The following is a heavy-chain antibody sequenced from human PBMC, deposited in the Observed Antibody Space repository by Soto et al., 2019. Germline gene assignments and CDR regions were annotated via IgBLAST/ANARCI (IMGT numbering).Heavy chain of an antibody. CDR2: INADNGNT. V-gene: IGHV1-3*01. D-gene: IGHD3-3*01. Sequence: QVQLVQSGAEVKKPGASVKVSCKSSGYTFTIYPMHWVRQAPGQRLEWMGWINADNGNTKYSQKFQGRVTITRDTSATTAYMELSNLRSEDTAVYYCASGGADYGDYWGQGTLVTVSS. CDR3: ASGGADYGDY. J-gene: IGHJ4*02. CDR1: GYTFTIYP.